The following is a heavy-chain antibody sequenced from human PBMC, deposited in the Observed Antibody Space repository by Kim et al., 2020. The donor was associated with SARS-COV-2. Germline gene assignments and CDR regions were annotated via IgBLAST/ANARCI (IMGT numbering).Heavy chain of an antibody. J-gene: IGHJ4*02. CDR2: IYYSGST. CDR3: ARADGYYGSGSSSYFDY. D-gene: IGHD3-10*01. CDR1: GGSISSGGYY. Sequence: SETLSLICTVSGGSISSGGYYWSWIRQHPGKGLEWIGYIYYSGSTYYNPSLKSRVTISVDTSKNQFSLKLSSVTAADTAVYYCARADGYYGSGSSSYFDYWGQGTLVTVSS. V-gene: IGHV4-31*03.